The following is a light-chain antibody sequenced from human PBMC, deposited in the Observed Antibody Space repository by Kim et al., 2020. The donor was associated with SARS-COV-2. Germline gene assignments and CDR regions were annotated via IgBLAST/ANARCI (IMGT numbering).Light chain of an antibody. V-gene: IGKV1-5*03. Sequence: SATVGARVTITCRASQSMSSWLAWYQQKPGKAPKLLIYKASSLESGVPSRFSGSGSGTEFTLTISSLQPDDFATYDCQQYNSYWTFGQGTKVDIK. CDR3: QQYNSYWT. CDR2: KAS. CDR1: QSMSSW. J-gene: IGKJ1*01.